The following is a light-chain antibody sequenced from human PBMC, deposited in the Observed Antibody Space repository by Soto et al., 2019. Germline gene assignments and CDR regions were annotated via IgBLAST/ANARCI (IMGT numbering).Light chain of an antibody. CDR1: RSDVGSYNF. V-gene: IGLV2-23*01. CDR2: EGT. Sequence: QSALTQPASVSGSPGQSITISCTGTRSDVGSYNFVSWFQQHPGKVPKLIIYEGTERPSGVSNRFSASKSGNTASLTISGLQPEDEADYYCCSYAGPSTIFGGGTKLTVL. J-gene: IGLJ2*01. CDR3: CSYAGPSTI.